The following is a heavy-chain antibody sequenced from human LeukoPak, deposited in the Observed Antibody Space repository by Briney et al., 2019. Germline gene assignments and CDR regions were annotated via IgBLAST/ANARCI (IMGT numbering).Heavy chain of an antibody. J-gene: IGHJ5*02. D-gene: IGHD1-26*01. V-gene: IGHV4-39*07. CDR2: IYYSGST. CDR1: GGSISSSSYY. Sequence: SETLSLTCTVSGGSISSSSYYWGWIRQPPGKGLEWIGSIYYSGSTYYNPSLKCRVTISVDTSKNQFSLKLTSVTPADTAVYYCARGGIVGSRTNWFDPWGQGILVTVSS. CDR3: ARGGIVGSRTNWFDP.